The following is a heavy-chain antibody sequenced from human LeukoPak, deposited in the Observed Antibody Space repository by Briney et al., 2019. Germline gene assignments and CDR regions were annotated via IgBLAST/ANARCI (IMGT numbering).Heavy chain of an antibody. CDR1: GYTLTGYY. J-gene: IGHJ4*02. CDR2: INPNSGGT. D-gene: IGHD6-6*01. CDR3: ASLPQSIAARPYFDY. Sequence: VASVKVSCKASGYTLTGYYMHWVRQAPGQGLEWMGWINPNSGGTNYAQKFQGRVTMTRDTSISTAYMELSRLRSDDTAVYYCASLPQSIAARPYFDYWGQGTLVTVSS. V-gene: IGHV1-2*02.